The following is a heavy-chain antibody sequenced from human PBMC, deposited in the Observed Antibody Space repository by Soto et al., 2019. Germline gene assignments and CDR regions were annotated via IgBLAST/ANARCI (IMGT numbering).Heavy chain of an antibody. Sequence: QVQVVQSGAEVKKPGSSVKVSCKASGGTFSSYAISWLRQAPGQGLEWLGGIIPIFGTANYAQKFHGRVKIPADESTSTAYIERSSLRSEETAVYYCARDRPSIAAAQWGQGTLVTVSS. CDR3: ARDRPSIAAAQ. CDR1: GGTFSSYA. D-gene: IGHD6-13*01. J-gene: IGHJ4*02. V-gene: IGHV1-69*01. CDR2: IIPIFGTA.